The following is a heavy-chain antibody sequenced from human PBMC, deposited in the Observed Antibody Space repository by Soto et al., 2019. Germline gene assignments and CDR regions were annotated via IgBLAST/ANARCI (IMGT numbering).Heavy chain of an antibody. Sequence: GGSLRLSCAASGFTFSSYGIHWVRQAPGKGLEWGAVIWYDGSNKYYADSVKGRFTISRDNSKNTLYLQMNSLRAEDTAVYYCASDPEYCSGGSCFPSDYWGQGTLVTVSS. CDR2: IWYDGSNK. V-gene: IGHV3-33*01. D-gene: IGHD2-15*01. CDR1: GFTFSSYG. J-gene: IGHJ4*02. CDR3: ASDPEYCSGGSCFPSDY.